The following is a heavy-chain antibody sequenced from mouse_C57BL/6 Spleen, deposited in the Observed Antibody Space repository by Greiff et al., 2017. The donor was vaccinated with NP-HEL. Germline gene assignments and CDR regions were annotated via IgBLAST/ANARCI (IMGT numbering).Heavy chain of an antibody. Sequence: EVQLVESGGGLVQPGGSLSLSCAASGFTFTDYYMSWVRQPPGKALEWLGFIRNKANGYTTEYSASVKGRFTISRDNSKSILYLQMNALRAEDSATYYCASCGATGTGGGYWYFDVWGTGTTVTVSS. J-gene: IGHJ1*03. CDR3: ASCGATGTGGGYWYFDV. CDR1: GFTFTDYY. D-gene: IGHD1-1*01. V-gene: IGHV7-3*01. CDR2: IRNKANGYTT.